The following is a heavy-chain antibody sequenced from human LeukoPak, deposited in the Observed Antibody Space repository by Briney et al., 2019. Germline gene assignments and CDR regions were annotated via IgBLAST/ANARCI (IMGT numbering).Heavy chain of an antibody. J-gene: IGHJ4*02. Sequence: GASVKVSCKASGDTFTNYYMHWVRQAPGQGLEWMGIINPTGDSTRYAQKFQGRVTMTRDTSTSTVYMELSSLRSEDTAVYYCARWAGARPGGYYDFWTGPYDYWGRGSLVTVSS. V-gene: IGHV1-46*01. CDR2: INPTGDST. CDR1: GDTFTNYY. CDR3: ARWAGARPGGYYDFWTGPYDY. D-gene: IGHD3-3*01.